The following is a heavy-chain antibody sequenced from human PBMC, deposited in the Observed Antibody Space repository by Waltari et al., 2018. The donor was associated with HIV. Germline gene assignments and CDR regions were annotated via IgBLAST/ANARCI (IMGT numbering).Heavy chain of an antibody. V-gene: IGHV1-8*01. Sequence: QVQLVQSGAEVKKPGASVKVSCKASGYAFATYDVNWVRQATGQGPEWMGWMSPNSGNTVYAQELQGRVTMTRDTSISTVYMELSSLTSEDTAVYYCARGGSASMDVWGQGTTVTVSS. J-gene: IGHJ6*02. CDR2: MSPNSGNT. CDR1: GYAFATYD. CDR3: ARGGSASMDV.